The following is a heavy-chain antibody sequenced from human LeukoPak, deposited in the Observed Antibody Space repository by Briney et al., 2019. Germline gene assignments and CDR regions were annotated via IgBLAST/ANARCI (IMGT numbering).Heavy chain of an antibody. Sequence: GGSLRLSCAASGFIFSSYGVHWVRQAPGKGLEWVAVIWYDGSNKYYADSEKGRFTIPRDNSKNTLYLEMNSLRAEDTAVYYCAKDTGQYYYYMDVWGKGTTVTVSS. D-gene: IGHD1-14*01. V-gene: IGHV3-33*06. CDR1: GFIFSSYG. CDR2: IWYDGSNK. CDR3: AKDTGQYYYYMDV. J-gene: IGHJ6*03.